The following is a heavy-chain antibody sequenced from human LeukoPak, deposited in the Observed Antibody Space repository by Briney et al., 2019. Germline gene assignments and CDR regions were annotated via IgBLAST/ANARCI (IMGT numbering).Heavy chain of an antibody. CDR1: GGSFSGYY. J-gene: IGHJ4*02. Sequence: SETLSLTCAVYGGSFSGYYWSWIRQPPGKGLEWIGEINHSGSTNYNPSLKSRVTISVNTSKNQFSLKLSSVTAADTAVYYCARQTTTTGIDYWGQGTLVTVSS. CDR3: ARQTTTTGIDY. CDR2: INHSGST. D-gene: IGHD1-1*01. V-gene: IGHV4-34*01.